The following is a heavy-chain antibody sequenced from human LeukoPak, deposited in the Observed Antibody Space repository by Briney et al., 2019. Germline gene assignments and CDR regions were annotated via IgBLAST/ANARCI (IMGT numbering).Heavy chain of an antibody. CDR2: ISSDGTSQ. Sequence: VGSLRLSCAASGFTFSNAWMSWVRQAPGKGLEWVSRISSDGTSQSYADSVKGRFTISRDNAKNTLYLQINSLGAEDTAVYYCGRWASTLTFDPRGQGTRVTVSS. CDR1: GFTFSNAW. CDR3: GRWASTLTFDP. D-gene: IGHD1-26*01. J-gene: IGHJ5*02. V-gene: IGHV3-74*01.